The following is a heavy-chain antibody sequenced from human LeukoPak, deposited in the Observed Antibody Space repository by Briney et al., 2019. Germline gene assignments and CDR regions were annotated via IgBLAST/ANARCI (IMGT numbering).Heavy chain of an antibody. J-gene: IGHJ4*02. Sequence: GASVKVSCKASGYTFTGYYMHWERQAPGQGLEWMGWINPSSGGTNYAQKFQGWVTMTRDTSISTAYMELSRLRSDDTAVYYCARTMYYYDSSGRFDYWGQGTLVTVSS. CDR2: INPSSGGT. V-gene: IGHV1-2*04. CDR1: GYTFTGYY. CDR3: ARTMYYYDSSGRFDY. D-gene: IGHD3-22*01.